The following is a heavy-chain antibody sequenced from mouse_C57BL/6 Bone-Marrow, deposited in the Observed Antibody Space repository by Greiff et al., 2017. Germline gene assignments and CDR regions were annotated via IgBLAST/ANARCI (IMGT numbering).Heavy chain of an antibody. Sequence: EVQLVESGGGLVQPGGSMKLSCVASGFTFSNYWMNWVRQSPEKGLGWVAQIRLKSDTYATHYAESVKGRFTISIDDSKSSVYLQMNNLRAEDTGIYYCTGPHTYYGSSRYAMDNWGQETSVTVSS. CDR1: GFTFSNYW. J-gene: IGHJ4*01. V-gene: IGHV6-3*01. D-gene: IGHD1-1*01. CDR3: TGPHTYYGSSRYAMDN. CDR2: IRLKSDTYAT.